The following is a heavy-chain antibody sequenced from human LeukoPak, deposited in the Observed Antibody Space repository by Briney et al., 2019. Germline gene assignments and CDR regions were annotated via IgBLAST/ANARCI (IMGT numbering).Heavy chain of an antibody. CDR3: ARLDAEMATIYYFEY. CDR2: IYTSGST. J-gene: IGHJ4*02. D-gene: IGHD5-24*01. Sequence: SETLSLTCTVSGGSISSYYWSWIRQPPGKGLEWIGYIYTSGSTNYNPSLKSRVTISVDTSKDQFSLKLSSVTAADTAVYYCARLDAEMATIYYFEYWGQGTLVTVSS. V-gene: IGHV4-4*09. CDR1: GGSISSYY.